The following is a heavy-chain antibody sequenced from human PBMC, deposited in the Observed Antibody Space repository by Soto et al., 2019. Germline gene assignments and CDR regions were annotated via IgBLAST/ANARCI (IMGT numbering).Heavy chain of an antibody. D-gene: IGHD3-10*01. CDR2: IKSKGSGETT. CDR3: SKQRGPSGPFYYGLEV. CDR1: GFDFTAAW. J-gene: IGHJ6*01. V-gene: IGHV3-15*07. Sequence: QVVESGGGFATPGKSVRLSCVGSGFDFTAAWMNWVRQAPGTGLEWVGRIKSKGSGETTDYSAPVKGRFTILRDDSKNTVYLQMNSLKTEDTAVYYCSKQRGPSGPFYYGLEVWGQGATVTVTS.